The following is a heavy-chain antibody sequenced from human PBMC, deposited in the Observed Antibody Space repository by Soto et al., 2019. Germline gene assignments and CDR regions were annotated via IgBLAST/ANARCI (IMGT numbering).Heavy chain of an antibody. J-gene: IGHJ3*01. CDR3: ARGDVFDL. Sequence: QVQLQESGPGLVKPSETVALICTVSGDSISGYYLSWIRQPAGKGLEWIGRIYSSGNANYNPSLKSRVSMSVDMSKNQFSLKVTAVTAADTAMYYCARGDVFDLWGQGTKVTVSS. CDR1: GDSISGYY. CDR2: IYSSGNA. V-gene: IGHV4-4*07.